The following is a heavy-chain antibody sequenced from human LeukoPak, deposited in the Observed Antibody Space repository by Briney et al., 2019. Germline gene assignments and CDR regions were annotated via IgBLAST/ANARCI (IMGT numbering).Heavy chain of an antibody. V-gene: IGHV1-2*02. D-gene: IGHD4-23*01. CDR2: INPNSGGT. CDR3: ASGGGTTVVTLYYMDV. Sequence: GASVKVSCKASGYTFTCYYMHWVRQAPGQGLEWMGWINPNSGGTNYAQKFQGRVTMTRDTSITTAYMELSRLTSDDTAVYYCASGGGTTVVTLYYMDVWGKGTTVTVSS. J-gene: IGHJ6*03. CDR1: GYTFTCYY.